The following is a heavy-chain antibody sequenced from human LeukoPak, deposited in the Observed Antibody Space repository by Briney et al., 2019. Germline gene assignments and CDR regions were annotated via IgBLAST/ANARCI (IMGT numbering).Heavy chain of an antibody. CDR2: ISSSSSYI. D-gene: IGHD3-22*01. Sequence: GGSLRLSCSASGFTFSSYSMNWVRQAPGKGLEWVSSISSSSSYIYYADSVKGRFTISRDNAKNSLYLQMNSLRAEDTAVYYCARDSSGYRFDYWGQGTLVTVSS. V-gene: IGHV3-21*01. J-gene: IGHJ4*02. CDR1: GFTFSSYS. CDR3: ARDSSGYRFDY.